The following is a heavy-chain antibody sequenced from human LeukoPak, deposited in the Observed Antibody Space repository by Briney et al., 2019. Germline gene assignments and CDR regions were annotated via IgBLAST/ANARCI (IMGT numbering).Heavy chain of an antibody. CDR3: AREPTGTFDF. Sequence: PGGSLRLSCAASGFTFSSYEMNWVRQAPGKGLEWVSYISSSGSTIYYADSVKGRFTISRDNSKNTLYLEMGSLRAEDMAVYYCAREPTGTFDFWGEGTLVTVSS. CDR1: GFTFSSYE. V-gene: IGHV3-48*03. CDR2: ISSSGSTI. D-gene: IGHD3-10*01. J-gene: IGHJ4*02.